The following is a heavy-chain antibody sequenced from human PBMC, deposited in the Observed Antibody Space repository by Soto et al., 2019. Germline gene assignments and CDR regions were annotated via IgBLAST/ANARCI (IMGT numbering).Heavy chain of an antibody. J-gene: IGHJ5*02. CDR3: ARGGRYDFWSGYSGNWFDP. D-gene: IGHD3-3*01. CDR2: IYYSGST. CDR1: GGSISSYY. V-gene: IGHV4-59*01. Sequence: SETLSLTCTVSGGSISSYYWSWIRQPPGKGLEWIGYIYYSGSTNYNPSLKSRVTISVDTSRKQFSLKLSSVTAADTAVYYCARGGRYDFWSGYSGNWFDPWGQGTLVTVPS.